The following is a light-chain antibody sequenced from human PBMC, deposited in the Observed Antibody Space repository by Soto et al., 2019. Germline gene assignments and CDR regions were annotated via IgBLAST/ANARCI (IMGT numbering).Light chain of an antibody. V-gene: IGKV3D-20*01. Sequence: VLTHSPATLSLYQGEIADRYFGAMESFSSTQLAWYQQKPGLASRLLIYDASSRATGIPERFSGSGSGTGFSLTISSLEPEDSAVYYCQKYGSSPINCGQGTRREIK. J-gene: IGKJ5*01. CDR1: ESFSSTQ. CDR2: DAS. CDR3: QKYGSSPIN.